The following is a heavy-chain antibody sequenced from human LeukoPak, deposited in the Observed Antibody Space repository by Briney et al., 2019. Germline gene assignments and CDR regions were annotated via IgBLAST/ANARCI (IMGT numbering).Heavy chain of an antibody. D-gene: IGHD4-11*01. CDR1: GFRFSSFG. J-gene: IGHJ5*02. Sequence: ASVKVSCKASGFRFSSFGVSWVRQAPGQGLEWMGWISNYFGVTHYAEKFEDRVTMTVDTSTTTVYMELRSLKYDDTAIYYCARGSDYSGNGNGDWFDPWGQGTVVIVSP. CDR3: ARGSDYSGNGNGDWFDP. CDR2: ISNYFGVT. V-gene: IGHV1-18*04.